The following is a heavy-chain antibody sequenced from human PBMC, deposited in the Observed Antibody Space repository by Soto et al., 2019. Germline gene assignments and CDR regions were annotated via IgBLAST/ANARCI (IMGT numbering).Heavy chain of an antibody. CDR3: AKDITYVLPLHYYSGMDV. CDR1: GFIFNEYA. J-gene: IGHJ6*02. D-gene: IGHD3-10*02. V-gene: IGHV3-9*01. CDR2: ISFNSGSI. Sequence: EVQLVESGGGLVQPGRSLRLSCAASGFIFNEYAMHWVRQAPGKGLEWVSGISFNSGSIGYADSVQGRFIISRDNAKSALFLQMNSLRPDDTAFYFCAKDITYVLPLHYYSGMDVWGQGTTVTVSS.